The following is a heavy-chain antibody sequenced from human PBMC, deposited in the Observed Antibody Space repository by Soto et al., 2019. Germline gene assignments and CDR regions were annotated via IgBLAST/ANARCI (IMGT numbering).Heavy chain of an antibody. Sequence: GESLKISCKGSGYSFTNYWIGWVRQKPGKGLEWMGTIFPGDSDTRYSPSFQGQVTISADRSTSTAYLQWNSLEASDAAMYYYATPKHTYVGRVYYYVVRHWFFDFCGRGTLVTGSA. CDR3: ATPKHTYVGRVYYYVVRHWFFDF. CDR2: IFPGDSDT. J-gene: IGHJ2*01. CDR1: GYSFTNYW. D-gene: IGHD2-21*02. V-gene: IGHV5-51*01.